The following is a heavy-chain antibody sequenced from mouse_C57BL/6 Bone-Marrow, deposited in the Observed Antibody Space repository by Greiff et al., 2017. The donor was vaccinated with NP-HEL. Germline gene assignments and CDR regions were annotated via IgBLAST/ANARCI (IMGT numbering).Heavy chain of an antibody. CDR1: GYTFTNYW. CDR3: ARWGSSGWDY. CDR2: IYPGGGYT. V-gene: IGHV1-63*01. Sequence: VQLVESGAELVRPGTSVKMSCKASGYTFTNYWIGWAKQRPGHGLEWIGDIYPGGGYTNYNEKFKGKATLTADKSSSTAYMQFSSLTSEDSAIYYCARWGSSGWDYWGQGTTLTVSS. J-gene: IGHJ2*01. D-gene: IGHD3-2*02.